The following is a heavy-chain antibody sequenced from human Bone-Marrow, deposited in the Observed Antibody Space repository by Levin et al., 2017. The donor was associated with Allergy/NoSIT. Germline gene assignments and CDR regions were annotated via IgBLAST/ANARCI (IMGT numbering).Heavy chain of an antibody. V-gene: IGHV3-48*03. D-gene: IGHD4-17*01. CDR2: ISSSGSTI. CDR3: ARVAYGDLPGY. J-gene: IGHJ4*02. CDR1: GFTFSSYE. Sequence: PGGSLRLSCAASGFTFSSYEMNWVRQAPGKGLEWVSYISSSGSTIYYADSVKGRFTISRDNAKNSLYLQMNSLRAEDTAVYYCARVAYGDLPGYWGQGTLVTVSS.